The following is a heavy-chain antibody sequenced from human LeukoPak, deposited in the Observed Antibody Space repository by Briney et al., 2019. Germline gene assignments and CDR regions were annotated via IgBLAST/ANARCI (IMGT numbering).Heavy chain of an antibody. CDR2: INYSGST. D-gene: IGHD3-9*01. CDR1: GGSISIYY. V-gene: IGHV4-59*12. J-gene: IGHJ5*02. CDR3: ARVWDITILTFDP. Sequence: SETLSLTCTVSGGSISIYYWSWIRQPPGKGLEWIGYINYSGSTNYNPSLKSRVTISVDKSKNQFSLKLSSVTAADTAVYYCARVWDITILTFDPWGQGTLVTVSS.